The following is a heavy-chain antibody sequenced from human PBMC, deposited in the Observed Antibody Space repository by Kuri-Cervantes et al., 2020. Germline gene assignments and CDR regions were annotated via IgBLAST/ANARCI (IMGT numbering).Heavy chain of an antibody. CDR3: ARFYDILTGYSTFGY. CDR2: ISSSGSTI. J-gene: IGHJ4*02. V-gene: IGHV3-11*01. Sequence: LSLTCAASGFTFSNFSMSWIRQAPGKGLEWVSYISSSGSTIYYADSVKGRFTISRDNAKNSLYLQMNSLRAEDTAVYYCARFYDILTGYSTFGYWGQGTLVTVSS. D-gene: IGHD3-9*01. CDR1: GFTFSNFS.